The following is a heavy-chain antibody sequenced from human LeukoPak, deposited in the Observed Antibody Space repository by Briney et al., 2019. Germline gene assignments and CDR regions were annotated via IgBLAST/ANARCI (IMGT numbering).Heavy chain of an antibody. J-gene: IGHJ4*02. V-gene: IGHV4-34*01. CDR2: INHSGST. CDR1: GGSFSGYY. D-gene: IGHD6-6*01. CDR3: ARQSRGSSSSRDYFDY. Sequence: KPSETLSLTCAVYGGSFSGYYWSWIRQPPGKGLEWIGEINHSGSTNYNPSLKSRVTISVDTSKNQFSLKLSSVTAADTAVYYCARQSRGSSSSRDYFDYWGQGTLVTVSS.